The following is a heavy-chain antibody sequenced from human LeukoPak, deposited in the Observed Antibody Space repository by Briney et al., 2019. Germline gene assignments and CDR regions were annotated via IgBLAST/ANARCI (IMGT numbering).Heavy chain of an antibody. CDR1: GYTFTSYA. CDR3: ARLSGGWYTVGAFDI. J-gene: IGHJ3*02. V-gene: IGHV1-3*04. D-gene: IGHD6-19*01. Sequence: GASVKVSCKASGYTFTSYALHWVRQAPGQRLEWMGWIYTGNGNTGYSQKFQGRVTITRDTSASTASMELSSLRSEDTAVYYCARLSGGWYTVGAFDIWGQGTMVTVSS. CDR2: IYTGNGNT.